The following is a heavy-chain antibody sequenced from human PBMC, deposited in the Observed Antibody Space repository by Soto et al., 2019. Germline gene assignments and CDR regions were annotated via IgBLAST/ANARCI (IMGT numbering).Heavy chain of an antibody. Sequence: GESLKISCKGSGYRFTSYWINWVRQMPGKGLEWMGKIDPSDSYTYYRPSFQGHATISADKSISTAYLQWSSPKASDTAIYYCATTKDFWSGYPGGMDVWGQGTTVTVSS. D-gene: IGHD3-3*01. CDR3: ATTKDFWSGYPGGMDV. J-gene: IGHJ6*02. CDR1: GYRFTSYW. CDR2: IDPSDSYT. V-gene: IGHV5-10-1*01.